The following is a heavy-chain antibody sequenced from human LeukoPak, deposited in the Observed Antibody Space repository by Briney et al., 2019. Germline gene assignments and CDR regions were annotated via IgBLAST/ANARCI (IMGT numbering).Heavy chain of an antibody. J-gene: IGHJ1*01. CDR3: AFGRGVVVAATYFQH. D-gene: IGHD2-15*01. Sequence: GGSLRLSCAAPGFTFSSYGMSWVRQAPGKGLEWVSSISSSSSYIYYADSVKGRFTISRDNAKNSLYLQMNSLRAEDTAVYYCAFGRGVVVAATYFQHWGQGTLVTVSS. V-gene: IGHV3-21*01. CDR1: GFTFSSYG. CDR2: ISSSSSYI.